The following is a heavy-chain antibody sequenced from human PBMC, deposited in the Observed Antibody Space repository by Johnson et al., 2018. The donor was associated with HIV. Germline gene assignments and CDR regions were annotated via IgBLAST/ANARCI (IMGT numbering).Heavy chain of an antibody. CDR2: IRYDGSNK. CDR3: GKSLPGDDAFDI. J-gene: IGHJ3*02. V-gene: IGHV3-30*02. Sequence: QVQLVESGGGVVHPGGSLRLSCAASGFTFSSYGMHWVRQAPGKGLEWVAFIRYDGSNKYYADSVKDRFTIFRDNSKNTLYLQMNSLRAEDTAVYYCGKSLPGDDAFDIGGQGTMVTVSS. CDR1: GFTFSSYG.